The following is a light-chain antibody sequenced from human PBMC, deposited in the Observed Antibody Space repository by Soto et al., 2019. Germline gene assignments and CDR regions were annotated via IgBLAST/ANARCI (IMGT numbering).Light chain of an antibody. CDR3: QQRCQWPGT. CDR2: DAV. J-gene: IGKJ1*01. V-gene: IGKV3-11*01. CDR1: QSVRSY. Sequence: EIVLVQSPGTLSLSPGEGSTLSCRASQSVRSYLAGYQQKPRQTPRLLIYDAVNSATGIPARCSGSGSGTDFTLTISSTVPEDVAVYYCQQRCQWPGTFGQGTKV.